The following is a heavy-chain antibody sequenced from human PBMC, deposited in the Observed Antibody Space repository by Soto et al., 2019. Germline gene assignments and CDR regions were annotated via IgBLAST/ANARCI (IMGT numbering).Heavy chain of an antibody. Sequence: SGPTLVNPTQTLTLTCTFSGFSLSTSGVGVGWIRQPPGKALEWLALIYWNDDKRYSPSLKSRLTITKDTSKNQVVLKMTNMDPVDTATYYCAHATRYDFWSGYGYAFDIWGQGTMVTVSS. V-gene: IGHV2-5*01. J-gene: IGHJ3*02. CDR2: IYWNDDK. D-gene: IGHD3-3*01. CDR3: AHATRYDFWSGYGYAFDI. CDR1: GFSLSTSGVG.